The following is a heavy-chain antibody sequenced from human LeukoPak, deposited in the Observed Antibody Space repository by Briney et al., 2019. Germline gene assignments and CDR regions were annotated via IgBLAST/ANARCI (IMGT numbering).Heavy chain of an antibody. J-gene: IGHJ4*02. CDR2: SYHSGST. D-gene: IGHD3-22*01. Sequence: SETLSLTCAVSGYSISSGYYWGWFRQPPAKGREWMGSSYHSGSTYYNPSLKSRVTISIDASKNQFSLKLSSVTAADAAVYYCARESDRSGYHYNYFDYWGQGTLVTVSS. CDR3: ARESDRSGYHYNYFDY. CDR1: GYSISSGYY. V-gene: IGHV4-38-2*02.